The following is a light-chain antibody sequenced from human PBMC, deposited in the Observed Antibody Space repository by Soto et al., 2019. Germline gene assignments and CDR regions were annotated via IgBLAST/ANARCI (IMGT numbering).Light chain of an antibody. CDR1: QSISNRQ. V-gene: IGKV3-20*01. Sequence: EIVLTQSPGTLSLSPGERATLSCRASQSISNRQLAWYQQKPGQAPRLVIYGASSRATGIPDRFSGSGSGTDFSLSMSRLEPEDFAVYYCQQYGRSPLTFGGGTTVEIQ. CDR3: QQYGRSPLT. J-gene: IGKJ4*01. CDR2: GAS.